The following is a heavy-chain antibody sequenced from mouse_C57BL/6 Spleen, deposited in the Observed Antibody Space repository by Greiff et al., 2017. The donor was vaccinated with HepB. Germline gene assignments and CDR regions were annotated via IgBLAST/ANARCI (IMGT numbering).Heavy chain of an antibody. CDR2: ISSGGSYT. V-gene: IGHV5-6*01. Sequence: EVHLVESGGDLVKPGGSLKLSCAASGFTFSSYGMSWVRQTPDKRLEWVATISSGGSYTYYPDSVKGRFTISRDNAKNTLYLQMSSLKSEDTAMYYCARHEGTGYFDYWGQGTTLTVSS. CDR1: GFTFSSYG. J-gene: IGHJ2*01. CDR3: ARHEGTGYFDY.